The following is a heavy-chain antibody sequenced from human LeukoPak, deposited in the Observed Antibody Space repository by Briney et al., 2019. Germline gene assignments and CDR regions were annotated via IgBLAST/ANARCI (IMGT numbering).Heavy chain of an antibody. Sequence: SETLSLTCTVSGGSISSYYWSWIRQPPGKGLEWIGSIYYSGSTYYNPSLKSRVTISVDTSKNQFSLKLSSVTAADTAVYYCARHRLGERITMVREDYWGQGTLVTVSS. CDR3: ARHRLGERITMVREDY. CDR2: IYYSGST. V-gene: IGHV4-59*08. CDR1: GGSISSYY. J-gene: IGHJ4*02. D-gene: IGHD3-10*01.